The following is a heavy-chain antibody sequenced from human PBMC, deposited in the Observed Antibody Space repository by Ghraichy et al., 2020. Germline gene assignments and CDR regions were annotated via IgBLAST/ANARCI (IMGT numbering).Heavy chain of an antibody. Sequence: ASVKVSCKASGYTFTGYFMHWVRQAPGQGLEWMGWINPNSGGTNYAQKFQGRVTMTRDTSINTAYMELSRLRADDTAVYFCARVIWKSSSSVMYYYGMDVWGQGTTVTVSS. CDR3: ARVIWKSSSSVMYYYGMDV. J-gene: IGHJ6*02. V-gene: IGHV1-2*02. CDR1: GYTFTGYF. CDR2: INPNSGGT. D-gene: IGHD6-6*01.